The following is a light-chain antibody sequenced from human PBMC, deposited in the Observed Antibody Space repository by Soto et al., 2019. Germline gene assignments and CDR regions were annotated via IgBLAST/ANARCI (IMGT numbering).Light chain of an antibody. CDR2: SNN. Sequence: QSALTQPPSASGTPGQRVTISCSGSSSNIGSNYVYWYQQLPGTAPKLLIYSNNQRPSGVPDRFSGSKSGTSASLAISGLRSEDEADYYCAAWDDSLSGSWVFGGGTKLTVL. CDR1: SSNIGSNY. CDR3: AAWDDSLSGSWV. V-gene: IGLV1-47*02. J-gene: IGLJ3*02.